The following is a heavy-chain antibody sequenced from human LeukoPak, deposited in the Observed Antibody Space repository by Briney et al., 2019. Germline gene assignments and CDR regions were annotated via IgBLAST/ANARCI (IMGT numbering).Heavy chain of an antibody. Sequence: NPSETLSLTCTVSGGSISSGGYYWSWIRQHPGKALEWIGYIYYSGSTYYNPSLKSRVTISVDTSKNQFSLKLSSVTAADTAVYYCVTSGGSLSGPIDYWGQGTLVTVSS. D-gene: IGHD1-26*01. CDR2: IYYSGST. CDR1: GGSISSGGYY. CDR3: VTSGGSLSGPIDY. V-gene: IGHV4-31*03. J-gene: IGHJ4*02.